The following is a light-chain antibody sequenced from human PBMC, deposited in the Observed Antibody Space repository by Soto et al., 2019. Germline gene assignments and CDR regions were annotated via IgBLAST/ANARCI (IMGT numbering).Light chain of an antibody. CDR3: QQYNKWPRT. V-gene: IGKV3-15*01. Sequence: EIVMTQSPATLSVYPGERATLSCMASQSVNINLAWYQQKPGQAPRLLIFGASSRANGIPARFSGSGSGTEFTLTISNLQTEDFAVYYCQQYNKWPRTFGQGTKVDI. J-gene: IGKJ1*01. CDR1: QSVNIN. CDR2: GAS.